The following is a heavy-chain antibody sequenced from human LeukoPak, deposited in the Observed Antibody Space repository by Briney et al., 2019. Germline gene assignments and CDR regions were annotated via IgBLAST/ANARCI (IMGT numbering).Heavy chain of an antibody. CDR2: IKSRIHGGTT. CDR1: GFTFNNAW. Sequence: GGSLRLSCAVSGFTFNNAWMSWVRQAPGKGLEWVGRIKSRIHGGTTDYAAPVKGRFTISRDDPKNTLYLQMNSLKTEDTAVYYCVTPNDYGDPTANSRYDYWGQGTLVTVSS. D-gene: IGHD4-17*01. J-gene: IGHJ4*02. CDR3: VTPNDYGDPTANSRYDY. V-gene: IGHV3-15*01.